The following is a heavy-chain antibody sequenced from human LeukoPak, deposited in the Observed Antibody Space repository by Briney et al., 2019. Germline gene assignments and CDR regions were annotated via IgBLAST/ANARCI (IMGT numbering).Heavy chain of an antibody. V-gene: IGHV3-30-3*01. D-gene: IGHD5-18*01. CDR1: GFTFSSYA. CDR3: AGVGNTTMVHLLHY. CDR2: ISYDGSNK. J-gene: IGHJ4*02. Sequence: SGRSLRLSCAASGFTFSSYAMHWVRQAPGKGLEWVAVISYDGSNKYYADSVKGRFTISRDNSKNTLYLQMNSLRAEDTAVYYCAGVGNTTMVHLLHYWGQGTLVTVSS.